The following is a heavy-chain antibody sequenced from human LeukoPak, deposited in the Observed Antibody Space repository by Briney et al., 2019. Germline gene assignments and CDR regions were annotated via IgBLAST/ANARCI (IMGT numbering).Heavy chain of an antibody. Sequence: SVKVSCRASGDTFSNYAISWVRQAPGQGLEWMGRITPMFGTANYAQKFQGRVTITTDESTNTAYMELSSLKSDDTAVYYCTRDQVVQEWLRFGTDYYYYMDVWGKGTTVTVSS. CDR2: ITPMFGTA. CDR1: GDTFSNYA. J-gene: IGHJ6*03. V-gene: IGHV1-69*05. D-gene: IGHD5-12*01. CDR3: TRDQVVQEWLRFGTDYYYYMDV.